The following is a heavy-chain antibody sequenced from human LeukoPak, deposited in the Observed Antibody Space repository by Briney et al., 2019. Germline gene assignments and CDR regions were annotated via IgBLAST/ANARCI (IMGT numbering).Heavy chain of an antibody. CDR3: ARDLDLYGGYVNYFDY. Sequence: GASVKVSCKASGYTFTSYYMHWVRQAPGQGLEWMGIINPSGGSTSYAQKFQGRVTITRDTSTSTVYMELSSLRSEDTAVYYCARDLDLYGGYVNYFDYWGQGTLVTVSS. D-gene: IGHD5-12*01. CDR2: INPSGGST. V-gene: IGHV1-46*01. CDR1: GYTFTSYY. J-gene: IGHJ4*02.